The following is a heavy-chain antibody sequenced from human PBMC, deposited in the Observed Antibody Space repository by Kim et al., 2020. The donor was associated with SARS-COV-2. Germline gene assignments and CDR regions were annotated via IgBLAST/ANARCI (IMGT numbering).Heavy chain of an antibody. D-gene: IGHD2-8*01. CDR3: AKVISMTPSYYYGMDV. V-gene: IGHV3-23*01. J-gene: IGHJ6*02. Sequence: SVRGPFTISRDNSKNTVSLQMNSLRPEDTAVYYCAKVISMTPSYYYGMDVWGQGTTVTVSS.